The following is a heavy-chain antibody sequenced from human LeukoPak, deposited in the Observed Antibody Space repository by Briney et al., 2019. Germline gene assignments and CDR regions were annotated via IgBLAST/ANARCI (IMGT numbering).Heavy chain of an antibody. CDR1: GGSIGSFY. CDR3: AGHAFVLEAGYWFDP. J-gene: IGHJ5*02. D-gene: IGHD2-8*02. CDR2: VYGNGDT. Sequence: SETLSLTCTVSGGSIGSFYWSWIRQAPGKGPEWIANVYGNGDTNYNPSLMGRVSMSVAKSSEQFSLRLRSVTAADTAIYYCAGHAFVLEAGYWFDPWGQGILVTVSS. V-gene: IGHV4-59*08.